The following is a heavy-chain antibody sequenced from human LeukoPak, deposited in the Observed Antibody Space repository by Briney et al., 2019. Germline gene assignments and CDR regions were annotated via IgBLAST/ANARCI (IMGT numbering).Heavy chain of an antibody. Sequence: PGGSLRLSCTASGFTFSGYSTNWVRQAPGKGLEWISYIRSSGSTIYYADSMKGRFTISRDNAKNSLYLQMNSLRAEDTAVYYCARDVYDSSGYYWTFDYWGQGTLVTVSS. CDR1: GFTFSGYS. V-gene: IGHV3-48*04. CDR3: ARDVYDSSGYYWTFDY. CDR2: IRSSGSTI. J-gene: IGHJ4*02. D-gene: IGHD3-22*01.